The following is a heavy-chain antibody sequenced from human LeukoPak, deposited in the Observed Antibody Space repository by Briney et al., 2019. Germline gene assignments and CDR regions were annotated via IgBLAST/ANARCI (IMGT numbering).Heavy chain of an antibody. CDR3: ARTKDKTSESYYDFWSGYYGYFQH. Sequence: ASVKVSCKASGYAFTDYYMHWVRQAPGQGLEWLGWINPNSGGTNYAQKFQGRVTMTRDTSISTAYMELSRLRSDDTAVYYCARTKDKTSESYYDFWSGYYGYFQHWGQGTLVTVSS. CDR2: INPNSGGT. V-gene: IGHV1-2*02. D-gene: IGHD3-3*01. CDR1: GYAFTDYY. J-gene: IGHJ1*01.